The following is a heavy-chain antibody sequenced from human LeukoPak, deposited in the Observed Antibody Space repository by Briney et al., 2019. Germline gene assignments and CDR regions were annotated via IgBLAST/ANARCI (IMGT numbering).Heavy chain of an antibody. Sequence: ASVKVSCKASGYSFTNYAMNWVRQAPGQGLEWMGWIHPSTGNPTYAQGFTGRFVFSLDTSVSTTYLQISSLKAEDTAVYFCARAFQSLGVLSLPDYWGQGTLLTVSS. V-gene: IGHV7-4-1*02. CDR2: IHPSTGNP. CDR1: GYSFTNYA. J-gene: IGHJ4*02. D-gene: IGHD3-16*02. CDR3: ARAFQSLGVLSLPDY.